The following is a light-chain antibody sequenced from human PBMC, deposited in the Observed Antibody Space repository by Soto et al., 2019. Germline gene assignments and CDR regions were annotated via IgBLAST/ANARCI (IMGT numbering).Light chain of an antibody. CDR2: SAS. CDR1: QDISVY. J-gene: IGKJ5*01. V-gene: IGKV1-27*01. CDR3: QKCNTAPLT. Sequence: DIRMTQSPSSLSASVGDRVTITCRASQDISVYLAWYQQKPGKVPKLLIYSASTLQSGVPSRFSGSGSGTDFTLTISSLQPEDVANYYCQKCNTAPLTFGQGTRLEIK.